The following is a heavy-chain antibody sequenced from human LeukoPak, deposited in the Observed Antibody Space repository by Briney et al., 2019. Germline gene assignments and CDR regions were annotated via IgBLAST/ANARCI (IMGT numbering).Heavy chain of an antibody. D-gene: IGHD3-22*01. J-gene: IGHJ3*02. CDR1: GGSISSYY. Sequence: PSETLSLTCTVSGGSISSYYWSWIRQPPGKGLEWIGYIYYSGSTNYNPSLKSRVTMSVDTSKNQFSLKLSSVTAADTAVYYCARGGDPWYYDSSGYYYGAFDIWGQGTMVTVSS. V-gene: IGHV4-59*12. CDR3: ARGGDPWYYDSSGYYYGAFDI. CDR2: IYYSGST.